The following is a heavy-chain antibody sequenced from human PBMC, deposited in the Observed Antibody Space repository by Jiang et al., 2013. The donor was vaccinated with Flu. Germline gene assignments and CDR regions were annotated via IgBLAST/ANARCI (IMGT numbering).Heavy chain of an antibody. CDR3: ARGDMVRGVHDY. D-gene: IGHD3-10*01. Sequence: SGAEVKKPGASVKVSCKASGYTFTSYDINWVQQATGQGLEWMGWMNPNSGNTGYAQKFQGRVTMTRNTSISTAYMELSSLRSEDTAVYYCARGDMVRGVHDYWGQGTLVTVSS. J-gene: IGHJ4*02. V-gene: IGHV1-8*01. CDR2: MNPNSGNT. CDR1: GYTFTSYD.